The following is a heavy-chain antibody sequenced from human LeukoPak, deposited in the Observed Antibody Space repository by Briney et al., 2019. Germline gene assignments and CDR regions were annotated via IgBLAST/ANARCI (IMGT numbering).Heavy chain of an antibody. D-gene: IGHD3-22*01. CDR3: ARTPIYYFDNSGYYN. Sequence: SETLSLTCTVSGGSISSYYWSWIRQPAGKGLEWIGRIYTSGSTNYNPSLKSRVTMSVDTSKNQFSLKLSSVTAADTAVYYCARTPIYYFDNSGYYNWGQGTLVTVSA. V-gene: IGHV4-4*07. CDR1: GGSISSYY. CDR2: IYTSGST. J-gene: IGHJ4*02.